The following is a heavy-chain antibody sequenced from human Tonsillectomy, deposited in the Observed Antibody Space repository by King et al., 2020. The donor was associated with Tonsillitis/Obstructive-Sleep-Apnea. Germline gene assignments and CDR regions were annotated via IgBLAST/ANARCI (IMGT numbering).Heavy chain of an antibody. CDR2: ISGRGST. CDR1: GGSISSGGYY. V-gene: IGHV4-31*03. CDR3: AGLYGPRSGDYHYGMDV. Sequence: VQLQESGPGLVKPSQTLSLTCTVSGGSISSGGYYWNWIRQHPGGGLEWIGYISGRGSTYYNPSLKSRVAISIDTSENHFFLSLSSATAADTAVYYCAGLYGPRSGDYHYGMDVWGQGTTIPVSS. J-gene: IGHJ6*02. D-gene: IGHD3-3*01.